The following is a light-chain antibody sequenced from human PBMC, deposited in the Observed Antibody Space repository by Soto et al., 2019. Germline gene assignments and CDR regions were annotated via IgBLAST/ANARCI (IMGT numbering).Light chain of an antibody. V-gene: IGKV1-5*01. Sequence: DIQITQSPSTLSTSVGDIVTISCRTSQSISSILALYQQKPGKVPKLLIYDSSSLETRVPSRFSGSGSGTEFALTISSLQPDDFATYYCQHYLSRPLTFGPGTKVDVQ. CDR3: QHYLSRPLT. CDR1: QSISSI. CDR2: DSS. J-gene: IGKJ3*01.